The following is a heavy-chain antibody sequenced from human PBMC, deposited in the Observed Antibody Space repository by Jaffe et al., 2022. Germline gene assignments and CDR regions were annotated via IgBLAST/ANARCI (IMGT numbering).Heavy chain of an antibody. CDR1: GFTFSSYG. V-gene: IGHV3-30*02. J-gene: IGHJ3*02. CDR2: IRYDGSNK. CDR3: AKAMVRGSGAFDI. Sequence: QVQLVESGGGVVQPGGSLRLSCAASGFTFSSYGMHWVRQAPGKGLEWVAFIRYDGSNKYYADSVKGRFTISRDNSKNTLYLQMNSLRAEDTAVYYCAKAMVRGSGAFDIWGQGTMVTVSS. D-gene: IGHD3-10*01.